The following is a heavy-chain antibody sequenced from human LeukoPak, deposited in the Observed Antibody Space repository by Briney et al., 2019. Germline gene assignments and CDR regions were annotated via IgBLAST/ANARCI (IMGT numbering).Heavy chain of an antibody. CDR1: GFTFSNAW. CDR2: IKSKTDGGTT. V-gene: IGHV3-15*01. CDR3: TTYDYGDSRGAFDI. D-gene: IGHD4-17*01. Sequence: PGGSLRLSCAASGFTFSNAWMSWVRQAPGKGREWVGRIKSKTDGGTTDYAAPVKGRFTISRDDSKNTLYLQMNSLKTEDTAVYYCTTYDYGDSRGAFDIWGQGTMVTVSS. J-gene: IGHJ3*02.